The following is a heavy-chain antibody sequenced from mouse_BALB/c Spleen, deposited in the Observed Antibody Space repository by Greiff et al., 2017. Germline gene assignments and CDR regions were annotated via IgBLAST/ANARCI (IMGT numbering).Heavy chain of an antibody. Sequence: QVQLQQSGPELVKPGASVKISCKASGYAFSSSWMNWVKQRPGQGLEWIGRIYPGDGDTNYNGKFKGKATLTADKSSSTAYMQLSSLTSVDSAVYFCAREKPLLRFFDYWGQGTTLTVSS. J-gene: IGHJ2*01. V-gene: IGHV1-82*01. CDR1: GYAFSSSW. D-gene: IGHD1-1*01. CDR2: IYPGDGDT. CDR3: AREKPLLRFFDY.